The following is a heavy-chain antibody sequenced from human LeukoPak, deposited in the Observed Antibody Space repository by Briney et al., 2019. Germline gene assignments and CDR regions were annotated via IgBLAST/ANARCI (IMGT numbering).Heavy chain of an antibody. CDR2: IYYSGST. Sequence: SETLSLTCTVTGGSISSYYWSWIRQPPGKGLEWIGYIYYSGSTNYNPSLKSRVTISVDTSKNQFSLKLSSVTAADTAVYYCARDKFSSGGSLVFDYWGQGTLVTVSS. D-gene: IGHD2-15*01. V-gene: IGHV4-59*01. CDR3: ARDKFSSGGSLVFDY. J-gene: IGHJ4*02. CDR1: GGSISSYY.